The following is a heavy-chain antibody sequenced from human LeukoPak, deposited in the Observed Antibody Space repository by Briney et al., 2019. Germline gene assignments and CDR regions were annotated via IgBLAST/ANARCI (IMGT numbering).Heavy chain of an antibody. D-gene: IGHD1-26*01. Sequence: SETLSLTCTVSGYSISSGYYWGWIRQPPGKGLEWIGSIYHSGSTYYNPSLKSRVTISVDTSKNQFSLKLSSVTAADTAVYYCARGGGATTGFDYWGQGTLVTVSS. J-gene: IGHJ4*02. CDR2: IYHSGST. CDR3: ARGGGATTGFDY. V-gene: IGHV4-38-2*02. CDR1: GYSISSGYY.